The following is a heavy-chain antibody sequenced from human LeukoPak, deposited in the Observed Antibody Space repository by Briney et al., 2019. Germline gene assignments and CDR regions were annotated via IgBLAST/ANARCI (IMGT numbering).Heavy chain of an antibody. CDR2: INHSGSA. J-gene: IGHJ6*03. Sequence: SETLSLTCAVYGGSFSGYYWSWIRQPPGKGLEWIGEINHSGSAKYDPSLKSRVTISVDTSTNQFSLKLSSVTAADTALYYCARVKDPGGYYYYYMDVWGKGTTVTVSS. D-gene: IGHD3-16*01. CDR3: ARVKDPGGYYYYYMDV. V-gene: IGHV4-34*01. CDR1: GGSFSGYY.